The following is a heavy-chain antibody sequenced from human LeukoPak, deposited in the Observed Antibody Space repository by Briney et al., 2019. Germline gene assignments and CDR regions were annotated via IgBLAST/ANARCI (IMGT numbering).Heavy chain of an antibody. CDR2: IYYSGST. D-gene: IGHD3-16*01. CDR1: GGSISGSSYY. V-gene: IGHV4-39*07. CDR3: ARDGGAYYYYYYMDV. J-gene: IGHJ6*03. Sequence: SETLSLTCLVSGGSISGSSYYWGWIRQPPGKGLEWIGSIYYSGSTYYNPSLKNRVTISVDTSKNQFSLKLSSVTAADTAVYYCARDGGAYYYYYYMDVWGKGTTVTVSS.